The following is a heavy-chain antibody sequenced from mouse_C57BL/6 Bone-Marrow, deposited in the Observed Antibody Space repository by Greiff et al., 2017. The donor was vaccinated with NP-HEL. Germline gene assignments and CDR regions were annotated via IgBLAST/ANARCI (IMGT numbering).Heavy chain of an antibody. CDR3: ASDGPYYDYDGAWFAY. CDR2: IDPSDSYT. D-gene: IGHD2-4*01. V-gene: IGHV1-69*01. CDR1: GYTFTSYW. Sequence: QVQLQQPGAELVMPGASVKLSCKASGYTFTSYWMHWVKQRPGQGLEWIGEIDPSDSYTNYNQKFKGKSTLTVDKSSSTAYMQLSSLTSEDSAVYYCASDGPYYDYDGAWFAYGGQGTRVTVSA. J-gene: IGHJ3*01.